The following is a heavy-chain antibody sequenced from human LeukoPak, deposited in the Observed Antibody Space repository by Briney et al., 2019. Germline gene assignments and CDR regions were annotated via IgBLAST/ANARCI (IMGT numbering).Heavy chain of an antibody. J-gene: IGHJ4*02. Sequence: PGGSLRLSCAASGFTFSSYSMNWVRQAPGKGLEWVSYISSSSSTIYYADSVKGRFTISRDNAKNSLYLQMNSLRAEDTAVYYCARAGYSYGRYFDYWGQGTLVTVSS. CDR3: ARAGYSYGRYFDY. V-gene: IGHV3-48*01. CDR1: GFTFSSYS. CDR2: ISSSSSTI. D-gene: IGHD5-18*01.